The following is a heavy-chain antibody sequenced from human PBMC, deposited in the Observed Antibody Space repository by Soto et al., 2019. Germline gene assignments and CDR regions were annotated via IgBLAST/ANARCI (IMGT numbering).Heavy chain of an antibody. Sequence: GGSLRLSCEVSGFSVTANYMSWVRQAPGKGLEWVSVIYSGGSTYYIDSMKGRFSISRDNSKNTLFLQMHSLRAEDTAVYFCARGSVRLVRGVNLNFDYWGQGSLVTVSS. V-gene: IGHV3-53*01. D-gene: IGHD3-10*01. CDR1: GFSVTANY. CDR3: ARGSVRLVRGVNLNFDY. CDR2: IYSGGST. J-gene: IGHJ4*02.